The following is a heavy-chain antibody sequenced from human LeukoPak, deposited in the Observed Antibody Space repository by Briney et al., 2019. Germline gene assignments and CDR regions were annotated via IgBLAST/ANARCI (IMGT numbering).Heavy chain of an antibody. V-gene: IGHV4-59*11. CDR2: IYYDGST. CDR1: GGSIRSHY. Sequence: NTSETLSLTCTVSGGSIRSHYWSWIRQPPGKGLEWIGYIYYDGSTNCNPSLKSRVTISVDTSKNQFSLKLSSVTAADTAVYYCARDNSNFGWFDPWGQGTLVTVSS. CDR3: ARDNSNFGWFDP. D-gene: IGHD4-11*01. J-gene: IGHJ5*02.